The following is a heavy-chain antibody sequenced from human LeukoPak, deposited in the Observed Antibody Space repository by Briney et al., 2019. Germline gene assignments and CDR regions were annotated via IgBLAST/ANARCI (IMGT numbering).Heavy chain of an antibody. V-gene: IGHV3-33*06. D-gene: IGHD3-9*01. Sequence: GKSLRLSCAASGFTFNRYGIRWVRQAPGKGLEWLAGIWNDGSNKYYADFVKGRFTISRDNSKNTLHLQMNSLKAVDTAVYYCAKDRFPFDDAHYGMDVWGQGTTVTVSS. CDR1: GFTFNRYG. J-gene: IGHJ6*02. CDR3: AKDRFPFDDAHYGMDV. CDR2: IWNDGSNK.